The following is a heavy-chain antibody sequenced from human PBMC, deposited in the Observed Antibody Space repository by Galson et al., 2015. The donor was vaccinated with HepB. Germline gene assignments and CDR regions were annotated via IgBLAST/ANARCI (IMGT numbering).Heavy chain of an antibody. J-gene: IGHJ4*02. CDR2: IIPILGIA. Sequence: SVKVSCKASGGTFSSYTISWVRQAPGQGLEWMGRIIPILGIANYAQKFQGRVTITADKSTSTAYMELSSLRSEDTAVYYCARDRSYSGYVGYYFDYWGQGTLVTVSS. V-gene: IGHV1-69*04. D-gene: IGHD5-12*01. CDR3: ARDRSYSGYVGYYFDY. CDR1: GGTFSSYT.